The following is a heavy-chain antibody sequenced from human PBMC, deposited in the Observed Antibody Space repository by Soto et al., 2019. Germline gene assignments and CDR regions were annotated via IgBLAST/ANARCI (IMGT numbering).Heavy chain of an antibody. CDR2: ISAYNGNT. D-gene: IGHD1-26*01. CDR3: ARDWWELLLVSYYYYGMDV. V-gene: IGHV1-18*01. J-gene: IGHJ6*02. CDR1: GYTFTSYG. Sequence: ASVKVSCKASGYTFTSYGISWVRQAPGQGLEWMGWISAYNGNTNYAQKLQGRVTMTTDTSTSTAYMELRSLRSDDTAVYYCARDWWELLLVSYYYYGMDVWGQGTTVTVSS.